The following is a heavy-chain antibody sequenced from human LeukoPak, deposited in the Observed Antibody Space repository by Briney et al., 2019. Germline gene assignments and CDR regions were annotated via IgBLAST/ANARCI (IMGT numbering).Heavy chain of an antibody. D-gene: IGHD3-22*01. CDR1: RFTFSSYG. CDR3: ATIMIVDAFDI. V-gene: IGHV3-30*02. J-gene: IGHJ3*02. Sequence: GGSLRLSCAASRFTFSSYGMHWVRQAPGKGLEWVAYIQYDGSNEQYADSVKGRFSISRDSSKNILYLQMNSLRAEDTAVYYCATIMIVDAFDIWGQGTMVTVSS. CDR2: IQYDGSNE.